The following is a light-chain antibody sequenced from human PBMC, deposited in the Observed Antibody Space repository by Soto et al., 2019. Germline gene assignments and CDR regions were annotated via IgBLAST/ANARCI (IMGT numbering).Light chain of an antibody. V-gene: IGLV2-14*01. CDR2: EVT. J-gene: IGLJ3*02. Sequence: QSALTQPASVSGSPGQSITISCTGTSSDVGGYNYVSWYQQHPGKAPKLMIYEVTNWPSGVSHRFSGSKSGNSASLTISGLQAEDEADYYCCSYRSGTPGVFGGGTKLTVL. CDR1: SSDVGGYNY. CDR3: CSYRSGTPGV.